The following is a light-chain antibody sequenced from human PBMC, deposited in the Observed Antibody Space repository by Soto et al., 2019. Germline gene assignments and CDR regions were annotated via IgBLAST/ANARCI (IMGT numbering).Light chain of an antibody. CDR1: QDISSY. J-gene: IGKJ5*01. V-gene: IGKV1-9*01. Sequence: DIQLTQSPSFLSASVGDRVTITCRASQDISSYLAWYQQKPGKAPNLLIYAASTLQSGVPSRFSGSGSGTEFTLTISSLQPEDFATYFCQQLNSYPITFGQGTRLQ. CDR3: QQLNSYPIT. CDR2: AAS.